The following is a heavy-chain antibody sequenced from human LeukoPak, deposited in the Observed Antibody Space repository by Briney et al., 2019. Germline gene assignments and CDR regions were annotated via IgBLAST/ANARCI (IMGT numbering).Heavy chain of an antibody. CDR3: AKDISSGWPNYYYYYGMDV. J-gene: IGHJ6*02. Sequence: GGSLRLSCAASGLTFSSHWMHWVRQAPGKGLVWVSRITNDGSSTTYADSVKGRFTISRDNAKNMLYLQVNSLRAEDTALYYCAKDISSGWPNYYYYYGMDVWGQGTTVTVSS. CDR1: GLTFSSHW. CDR2: ITNDGSST. V-gene: IGHV3-74*01. D-gene: IGHD6-19*01.